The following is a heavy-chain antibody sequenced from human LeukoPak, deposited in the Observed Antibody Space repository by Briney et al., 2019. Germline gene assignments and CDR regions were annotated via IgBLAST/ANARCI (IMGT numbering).Heavy chain of an antibody. CDR2: IYYSGST. CDR3: ARKGTTSGLNWLDP. D-gene: IGHD1-7*01. Sequence: SETLSLTCTVSGGSISTYYWSWIRQPPGKGLEWMGYIYYSGSTKYNPSLKSRVTISVDTSKNQFSLKLSSVTAADTAVYYCARKGTTSGLNWLDPWGQGTLVTVSS. J-gene: IGHJ5*02. V-gene: IGHV4-59*01. CDR1: GGSISTYY.